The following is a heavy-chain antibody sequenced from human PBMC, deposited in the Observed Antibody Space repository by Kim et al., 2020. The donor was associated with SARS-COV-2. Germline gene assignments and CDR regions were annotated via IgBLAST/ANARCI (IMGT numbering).Heavy chain of an antibody. V-gene: IGHV3-48*02. CDR3: ARDSGSLTHYYYGMDV. CDR1: GFTFSSYS. D-gene: IGHD1-26*01. Sequence: GGSLRLSCAASGFTFSSYSMNWVRQAPGKGLEWVSYISSSSSTIYYADSVKGRFTISRDNAKNSLYLQMNSLRDEDTAVYYCARDSGSLTHYYYGMDVWGQGTTVTVSS. CDR2: ISSSSSTI. J-gene: IGHJ6*02.